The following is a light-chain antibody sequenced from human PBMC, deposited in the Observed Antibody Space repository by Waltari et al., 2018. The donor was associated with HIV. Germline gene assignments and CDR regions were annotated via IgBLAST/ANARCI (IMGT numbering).Light chain of an antibody. Sequence: QSVLTQPPSASATPGQRVTISCSGSSSNIGTNYVFWYQQLPGTAPKLLIFRDNERPPGVPDRFSGSRSGTSASLVISGLRSEDEAEYYCAAWDDSLNGFYVFGSGTRVTVL. J-gene: IGLJ1*01. CDR3: AAWDDSLNGFYV. V-gene: IGLV1-47*01. CDR1: SSNIGTNY. CDR2: RDN.